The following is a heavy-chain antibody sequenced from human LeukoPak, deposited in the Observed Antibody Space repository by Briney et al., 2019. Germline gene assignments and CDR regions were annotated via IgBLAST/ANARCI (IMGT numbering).Heavy chain of an antibody. V-gene: IGHV4-4*07. Sequence: SGTLSLTCTVSGGSISSYYWSWIRQPAGKGLEWIGRIYTSGSTNYNPSLKSRVTMSVDTSKNQFSLKMSSVTAADTAVYYCARVRGSGWSFDYWGQGTLVTVSS. CDR3: ARVRGSGWSFDY. D-gene: IGHD6-19*01. CDR1: GGSISSYY. J-gene: IGHJ4*02. CDR2: IYTSGST.